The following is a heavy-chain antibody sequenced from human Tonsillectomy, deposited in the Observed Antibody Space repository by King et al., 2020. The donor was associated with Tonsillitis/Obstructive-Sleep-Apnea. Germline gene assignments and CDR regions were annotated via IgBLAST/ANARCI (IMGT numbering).Heavy chain of an antibody. V-gene: IGHV4-39*01. CDR2: IYYSGST. CDR3: VSQGFGSGSYYPGS. CDR1: GGSISSSSYY. D-gene: IGHD3-10*01. Sequence: QLQLQESGPGLVKPSETLSLTCTVSGGSISSSSYYWGWIRQPPGKGLEWIGAIYYSGSTYYNPSLKSRVTISAATSKNQFSLSLSSVTAADTAVYYCVSQGFGSGSYYPGSWGQGILVTVSS. J-gene: IGHJ5*02.